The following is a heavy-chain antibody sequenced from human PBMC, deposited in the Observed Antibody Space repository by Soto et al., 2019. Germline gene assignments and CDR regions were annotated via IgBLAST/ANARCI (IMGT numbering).Heavy chain of an antibody. CDR1: GGSLSGYY. CDR2: MYNTGST. V-gene: IGHV4-59*01. Sequence: SETLSLTCSVSGGSLSGYYWSWIRQPPGKGLEWIGYMYNTGSTVYNPSFKSRVTISVETSKNQFSLKLNSVTAADTAVYSCARDLWGYCGTDCYPLDVWGQGPTVTVSS. J-gene: IGHJ6*02. CDR3: ARDLWGYCGTDCYPLDV. D-gene: IGHD2-21*02.